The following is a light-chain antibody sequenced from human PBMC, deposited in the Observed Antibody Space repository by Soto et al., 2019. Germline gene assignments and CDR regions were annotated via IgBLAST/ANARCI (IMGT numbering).Light chain of an antibody. Sequence: LSQPASVSRSPGQSITISCTGTSSDVGGYNYVSWYQHHPGKAPKLIIYDVSNRPSGVSIRFSGSKSDNTASLTISGLQPEDEADYHCSSYTTSNTRQIVFGTGTKVTVL. J-gene: IGLJ1*01. V-gene: IGLV2-14*03. CDR3: SSYTTSNTRQIV. CDR2: DVS. CDR1: SSDVGGYNY.